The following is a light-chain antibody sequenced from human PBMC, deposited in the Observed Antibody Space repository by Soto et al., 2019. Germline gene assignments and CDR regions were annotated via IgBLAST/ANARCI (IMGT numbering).Light chain of an antibody. J-gene: IGKJ1*01. CDR3: QQSNNWPPET. V-gene: IGKV3-15*01. CDR1: QSVSSD. Sequence: EIVMTQSPATLSVSPGERSTLSCMASQSVSSDLAWYQQKPGQAPRLLIYGASTRATGIPARFSGSGSGTEFTLTISSLQSEDFAVYYCQQSNNWPPETVGQVTKVEIK. CDR2: GAS.